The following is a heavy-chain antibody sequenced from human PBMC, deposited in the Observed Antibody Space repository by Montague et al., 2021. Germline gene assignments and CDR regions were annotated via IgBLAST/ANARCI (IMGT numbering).Heavy chain of an antibody. CDR1: GFTFDDYA. CDR2: ISWNSGNI. Sequence: SLRLSCAASGFTFDDYAMHWARQAPGKGLEWVSGISWNSGNIGYADSVKDRFTISRDNAKNSLYLQMNSLRAEDTALYYCAKDETRGYSYGTPDYWGQGTLVTVSS. CDR3: AKDETRGYSYGTPDY. J-gene: IGHJ4*02. D-gene: IGHD5-18*01. V-gene: IGHV3-9*01.